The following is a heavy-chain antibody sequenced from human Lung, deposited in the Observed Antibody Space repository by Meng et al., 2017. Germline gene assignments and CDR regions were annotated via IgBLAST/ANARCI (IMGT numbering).Heavy chain of an antibody. J-gene: IGHJ4*02. Sequence: QVQLQEWGAGLVRPSENRSLTCAGYGGSISGSYWSWIRQSPAKGLEWIGKINHGGSTNYNPSLESRVTISVDTPKNQFSLRLTSMTVADTAVYYCARERHSTIIRGVIDFWGQGALVTVSS. CDR2: INHGGST. CDR1: GGSISGSY. CDR3: ARERHSTIIRGVIDF. D-gene: IGHD3-10*01. V-gene: IGHV4-34*01.